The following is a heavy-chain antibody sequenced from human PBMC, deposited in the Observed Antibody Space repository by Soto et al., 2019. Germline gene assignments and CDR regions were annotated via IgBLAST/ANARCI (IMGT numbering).Heavy chain of an antibody. J-gene: IGHJ3*02. V-gene: IGHV5-51*01. Sequence: PGESLKISCKGSGYSFTSYWIGWVRQMPGKGLEWMGIIYPGDSDTRYSPSFQGQVTISADKSISTAYLQWSSLKASDTAMYYCARQRSSGSYRDAFDIWGQGTMVTVSS. CDR2: IYPGDSDT. D-gene: IGHD1-26*01. CDR3: ARQRSSGSYRDAFDI. CDR1: GYSFTSYW.